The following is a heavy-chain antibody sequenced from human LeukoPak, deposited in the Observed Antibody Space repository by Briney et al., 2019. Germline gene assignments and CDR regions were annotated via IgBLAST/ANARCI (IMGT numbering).Heavy chain of an antibody. CDR3: ARDRYCSGGVCYSGRFDP. CDR1: GDSMNDYY. Sequence: SETLSLTCTVSGDSMNDYYWTWIRQPPGKGLEWMGYVHYSGSTNYNPSLKSRVTISLDTSKNQFSLKLSSVPAADTAVYYCARDRYCSGGVCYSGRFDPWGQGTLVIVSS. J-gene: IGHJ5*02. CDR2: VHYSGST. V-gene: IGHV4-59*01. D-gene: IGHD2-15*01.